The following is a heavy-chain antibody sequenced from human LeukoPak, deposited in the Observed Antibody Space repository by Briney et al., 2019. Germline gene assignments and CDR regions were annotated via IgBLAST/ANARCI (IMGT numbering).Heavy chain of an antibody. CDR1: GGSISSYY. CDR2: IYTSGST. V-gene: IGHV4-4*07. Sequence: SETLSLTCTVSGGSISSYYWSWIRQPAGKGLEWIGRIYTSGSTNYNPSLKSRVTMSVDTSKNQFSLKLSSVTAADTAVYYCARETRIAAAGPFDYWGQGTLVTVSS. J-gene: IGHJ4*02. D-gene: IGHD6-13*01. CDR3: ARETRIAAAGPFDY.